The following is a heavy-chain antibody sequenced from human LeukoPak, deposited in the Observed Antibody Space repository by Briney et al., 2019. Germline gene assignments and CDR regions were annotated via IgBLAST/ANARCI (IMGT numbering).Heavy chain of an antibody. Sequence: SETLSLTCTVSGGSISSYYWSWIRQPPGKGLEWIGYIHYSGSTNYNPSLKSRVTISVDTSKNQFSLKLSSVTAADTAVYYCAREYSSGYFDYWGQGTLVTVSS. CDR2: IHYSGST. J-gene: IGHJ4*02. CDR1: GGSISSYY. V-gene: IGHV4-59*12. D-gene: IGHD3-22*01. CDR3: AREYSSGYFDY.